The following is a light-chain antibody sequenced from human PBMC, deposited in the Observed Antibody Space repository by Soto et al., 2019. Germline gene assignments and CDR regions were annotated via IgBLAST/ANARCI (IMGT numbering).Light chain of an antibody. CDR1: QSISSW. Sequence: DLQLTQSPSSLSASVGDRVTITCRDSQSISSWLAWYQQKPGKAHKLLIYGASSLASGVPSRFSGSGSGTEFTLTISSLQPDDFATYYCQQHNGYSERMFGQGTKVDIK. J-gene: IGKJ1*01. CDR3: QQHNGYSERM. CDR2: GAS. V-gene: IGKV1-5*01.